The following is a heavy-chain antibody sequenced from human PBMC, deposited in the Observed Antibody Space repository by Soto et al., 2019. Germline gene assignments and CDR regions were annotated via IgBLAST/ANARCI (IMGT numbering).Heavy chain of an antibody. CDR3: AAVWSGYYSFDY. CDR1: GGTFSSYT. J-gene: IGHJ4*02. D-gene: IGHD3-3*01. V-gene: IGHV1-69*02. Sequence: SVKVSCKASGGTFSSYTISWVRQAPGQGLEWMGRIIPTLGIANYAQKFQGRVTITADTSTSTAYMELSSLRSEDTAVYYCAAVWSGYYSFDYWGQGTLVTVSS. CDR2: IIPTLGIA.